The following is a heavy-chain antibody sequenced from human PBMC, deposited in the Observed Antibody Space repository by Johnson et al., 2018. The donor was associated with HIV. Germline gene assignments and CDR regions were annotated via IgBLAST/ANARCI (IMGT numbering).Heavy chain of an antibody. D-gene: IGHD6-13*01. Sequence: QVQLVESGGGVVQPGRSLRLSCAASGFTFSSYGMHWVRQAPGKGLEWVSVIYSGGSTYYADSVKGRFSISRDKSKNTLYLQMNSLRAEDTAVYYCAKESLAAPQDDAFDIWGQGTMVTVSS. J-gene: IGHJ3*02. CDR1: GFTFSSYG. V-gene: IGHV3-NL1*01. CDR3: AKESLAAPQDDAFDI. CDR2: IYSGGST.